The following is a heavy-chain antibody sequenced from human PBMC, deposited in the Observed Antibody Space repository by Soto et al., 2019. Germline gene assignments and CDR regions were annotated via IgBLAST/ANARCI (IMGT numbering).Heavy chain of an antibody. CDR2: IKQDGSEK. D-gene: IGHD6-13*01. CDR1: GYTLTELS. Sequence: SCKVSGYTLTELSMHWVRQAPGKGLEWVANIKQDGSEKYYVDSVKGRFTISRDNAKNSLYLQMNSLRAEEKAVYYCARDPYSSRYYYYXMDVWGQGITVTVSS. J-gene: IGHJ6*02. V-gene: IGHV3-7*01. CDR3: ARDPYSSRYYYYXMDV.